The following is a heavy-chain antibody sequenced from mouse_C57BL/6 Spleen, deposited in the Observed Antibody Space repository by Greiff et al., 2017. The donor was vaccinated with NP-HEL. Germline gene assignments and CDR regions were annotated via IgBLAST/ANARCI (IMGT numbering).Heavy chain of an antibody. V-gene: IGHV5-4*01. CDR2: ISDGGSYT. J-gene: IGHJ3*01. Sequence: EVMLVESGGGLVKPGGSLKLSCAASGFTFSSYAMSWVRQTPEKRLEWVATISDGGSYTYYPDNVKGRFTISRDNAKNNLYLQMSHLKSEDTAMYYCARDGTYPRWFAYWGQGTLVTVSA. CDR1: GFTFSSYA. CDR3: ARDGTYPRWFAY. D-gene: IGHD4-1*01.